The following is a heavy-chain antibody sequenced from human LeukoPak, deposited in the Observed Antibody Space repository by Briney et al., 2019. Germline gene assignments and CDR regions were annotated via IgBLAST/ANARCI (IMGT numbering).Heavy chain of an antibody. CDR2: IYYSGST. Sequence: SETLSLTCTVSGGSISSGGYYWSWIRQHPGKGLEWIGYIYYSGSTYYNPSLKSRVTISVDTSKNQFSLKLSSVTAADTAVYYCARAGAQLWFGEFRGYFDYWGQGTLVTVSS. D-gene: IGHD3-10*01. J-gene: IGHJ4*02. V-gene: IGHV4-31*03. CDR3: ARAGAQLWFGEFRGYFDY. CDR1: GGSISSGGYY.